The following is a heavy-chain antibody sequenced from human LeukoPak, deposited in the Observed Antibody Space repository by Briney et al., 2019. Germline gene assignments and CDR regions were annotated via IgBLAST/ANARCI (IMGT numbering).Heavy chain of an antibody. CDR2: IYYSEST. CDR1: GGSISSGDYY. V-gene: IGHV4-30-4*01. CDR3: ARVQKTNSGSGTSIFDY. J-gene: IGHJ4*02. D-gene: IGHD3-10*01. Sequence: SETLSLTCTVSGGSISSGDYYWSWIRQPPGKGLEWIGYIYYSESTYYNPSLKSRITISLDTSMNHFSLKLSSVTAADTAVYYCARVQKTNSGSGTSIFDYWGQGTLVTVSS.